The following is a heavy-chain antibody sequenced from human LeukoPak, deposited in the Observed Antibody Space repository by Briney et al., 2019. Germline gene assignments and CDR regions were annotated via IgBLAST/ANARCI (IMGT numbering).Heavy chain of an antibody. CDR2: ISAYNGNT. CDR3: ARVTSDSGSHY. V-gene: IGHV1-18*01. J-gene: IGHJ4*02. Sequence: ASVKVSCKASGYTFTNYGVSWVRQAPGQGLEWMGWISAYNGNTNYAQKLQGRVTMTRNTSISTAYMELSSLRSEDTAVYYCARVTSDSGSHYWGQGTLVTVSS. D-gene: IGHD5-12*01. CDR1: GYTFTNYG.